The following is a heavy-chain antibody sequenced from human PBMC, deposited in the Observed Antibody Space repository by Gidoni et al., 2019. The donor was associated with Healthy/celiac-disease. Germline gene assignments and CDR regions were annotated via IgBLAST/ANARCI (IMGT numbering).Heavy chain of an antibody. Sequence: QLQLQESGPGLVKPSETLSLTCTVSGGSISCSSYYWGWIRQPPGKGLEWIGSIYYSGSTYYNPSLKSRVTISVDTSKNQFSLKLSSVTAADTAVYYCARPASQGYCSGGSCSTPFDYWGQGTLVTVSS. D-gene: IGHD2-15*01. CDR2: IYYSGST. V-gene: IGHV4-39*01. CDR3: ARPASQGYCSGGSCSTPFDY. J-gene: IGHJ4*02. CDR1: GGSISCSSYY.